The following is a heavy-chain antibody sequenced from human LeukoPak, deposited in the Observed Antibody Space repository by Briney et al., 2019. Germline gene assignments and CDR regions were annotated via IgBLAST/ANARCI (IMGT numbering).Heavy chain of an antibody. J-gene: IGHJ3*02. Sequence: ASVKVSCKASGYTFTSYYMHWVRQAPGQGLEWMGWINPNSGGTNYAQKFQGWVTMTRDTSISTAYMELSRLRSDDTAVYYCARDSSHYYDSSGCYSTSLDAFDIWGQGTMVTVSS. CDR2: INPNSGGT. CDR1: GYTFTSYY. D-gene: IGHD3-22*01. V-gene: IGHV1-2*04. CDR3: ARDSSHYYDSSGCYSTSLDAFDI.